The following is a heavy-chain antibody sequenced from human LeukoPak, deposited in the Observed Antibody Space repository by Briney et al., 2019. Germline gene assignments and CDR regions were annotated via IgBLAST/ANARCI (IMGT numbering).Heavy chain of an antibody. CDR1: GGSISGYY. CDR2: IYYSGST. V-gene: IGHV4-59*08. Sequence: PSETLSLTCTVSGGSISGYYWSWIRQPPGKGLEWIGYIYYSGSTNYNPSLKSRVTISVDTSKNQFSLKLSSVTAADTAVYYCAGRNWGQYYFDYWGQGTLVTVSS. D-gene: IGHD7-27*01. CDR3: AGRNWGQYYFDY. J-gene: IGHJ4*02.